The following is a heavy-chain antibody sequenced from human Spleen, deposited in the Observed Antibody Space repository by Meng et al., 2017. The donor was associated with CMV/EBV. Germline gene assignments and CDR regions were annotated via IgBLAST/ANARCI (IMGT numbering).Heavy chain of an antibody. Sequence: GESLKISCVASGFIVSSNYMSWVRQAPGKGLEWVSVIYSGGTTFYADSIKGRFTISRDSSRNTVFLQMNSLRADDTAVYYCARDLGYFYFDYWGQGTLVTVSS. D-gene: IGHD5-18*01. CDR1: GFIVSSNY. CDR2: IYSGGTT. CDR3: ARDLGYFYFDY. J-gene: IGHJ4*02. V-gene: IGHV3-53*01.